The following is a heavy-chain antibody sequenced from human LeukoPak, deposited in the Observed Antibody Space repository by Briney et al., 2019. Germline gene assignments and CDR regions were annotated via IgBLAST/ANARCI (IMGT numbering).Heavy chain of an antibody. CDR1: GFSISSGHF. J-gene: IGHJ5*02. V-gene: IGHV4-38-2*02. D-gene: IGHD6-13*01. Sequence: SETLSLTCTVSGFSISSGHFWGWIRQPPGKGLEWIGTIYKNGGTYYNPSLKSRLSISVDTSKNHFSLKLTSVTAADTAMYYCARAESVYASTWYSVLEFDPWGPGTLVTVSS. CDR3: ARAESVYASTWYSVLEFDP. CDR2: IYKNGGT.